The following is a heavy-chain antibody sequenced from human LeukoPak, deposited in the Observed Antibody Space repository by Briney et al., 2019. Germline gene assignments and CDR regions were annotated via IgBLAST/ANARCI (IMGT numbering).Heavy chain of an antibody. D-gene: IGHD6-13*01. J-gene: IGHJ4*02. V-gene: IGHV3-30*02. CDR1: GFTFSNYG. Sequence: GGSLRLSCAASGFTFSNYGMHWVRQAPGKGLEWVAFIRYDGSNKYYADSVKGRLTISRDNSKNTLYLQMNSLRAEDTAVYYCAKEGESIAAAVIGYWGQGTLVTVSS. CDR3: AKEGESIAAAVIGY. CDR2: IRYDGSNK.